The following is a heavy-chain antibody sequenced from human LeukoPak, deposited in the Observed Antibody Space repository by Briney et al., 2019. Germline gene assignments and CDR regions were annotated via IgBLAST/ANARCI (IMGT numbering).Heavy chain of an antibody. J-gene: IGHJ5*02. D-gene: IGHD3-3*01. Sequence: GASVKVSCKVSGYTLTELSMHWVRQAPGKGLEWMGGFDPEDGETIYAQKFQGRVTMTEDTSTDTAYMELSSLRSEDTAVYYCATVKFSIFLEKHWFDPWGQGTLVTVSS. V-gene: IGHV1-24*01. CDR3: ATVKFSIFLEKHWFDP. CDR2: FDPEDGET. CDR1: GYTLTELS.